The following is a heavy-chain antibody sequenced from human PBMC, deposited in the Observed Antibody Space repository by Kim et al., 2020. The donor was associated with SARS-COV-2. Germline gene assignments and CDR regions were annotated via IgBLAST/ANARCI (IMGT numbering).Heavy chain of an antibody. V-gene: IGHV3-23*01. D-gene: IGHD4-17*01. CDR1: GFTFSSYA. CDR3: AKDSGSDYGDQLDY. Sequence: GGSLRLSCAASGFTFSSYAMSWVRQAPGKGLEWVSAISGSGGSTYYAGSVKGRFTISRDNSKNTMYLQMNSLRAEDTAVYYWAKDSGSDYGDQLDYWGQGTLVTVSS. J-gene: IGHJ4*02. CDR2: ISGSGGST.